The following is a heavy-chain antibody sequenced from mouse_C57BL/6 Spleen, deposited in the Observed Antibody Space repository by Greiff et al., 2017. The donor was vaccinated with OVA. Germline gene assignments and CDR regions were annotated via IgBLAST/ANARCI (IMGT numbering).Heavy chain of an antibody. CDR3: NWEDYFDY. J-gene: IGHJ2*01. D-gene: IGHD4-1*01. CDR1: GYTFTSYG. CDR2: IYPRSGNT. Sequence: QVQLKESGAELARPGASVKLSRKASGYTFTSYGISWVKQRTGQGLEWIGEIYPRSGNTYYHEKFKGKATLTADKSTSTAYMELGSLTSEDTAVYFCNWEDYFDYWGQGTTLTVSS. V-gene: IGHV1-81*01.